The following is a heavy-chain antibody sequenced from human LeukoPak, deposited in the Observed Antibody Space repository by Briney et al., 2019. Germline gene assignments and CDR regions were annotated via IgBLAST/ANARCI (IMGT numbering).Heavy chain of an antibody. D-gene: IGHD5-24*01. Sequence: EGSLRLSCAASGFTFSSYWMSWVRQAPGKGLEWVANIKQDGGEEYYVDSVKGRFTISRDNGKNSLFLQMTSLRAEDTAVYYCARDREVWLPHNWFDPWGQGTLVTVSS. J-gene: IGHJ5*02. CDR2: IKQDGGEE. CDR1: GFTFSSYW. V-gene: IGHV3-7*01. CDR3: ARDREVWLPHNWFDP.